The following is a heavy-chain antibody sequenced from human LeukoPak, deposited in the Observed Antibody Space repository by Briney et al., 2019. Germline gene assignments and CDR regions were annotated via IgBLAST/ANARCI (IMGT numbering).Heavy chain of an antibody. CDR2: ISGSGGST. CDR1: GFTFTSCA. V-gene: IGHV3-23*01. J-gene: IGHJ3*02. Sequence: PGGSLRLSCAASGFTFTSCAMSWVRQAPGKGLEWVSGISGSGGSTYNADSVKGRFTISRDNSKNTLYLQMNSLRAEDSAVYYCAKVRWSTSSPIAFDIWGRGTMVTVSS. D-gene: IGHD6-6*01. CDR3: AKVRWSTSSPIAFDI.